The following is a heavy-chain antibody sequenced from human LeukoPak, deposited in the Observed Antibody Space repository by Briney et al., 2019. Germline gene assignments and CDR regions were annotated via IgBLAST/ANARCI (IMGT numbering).Heavy chain of an antibody. V-gene: IGHV4-59*01. CDR1: GGSISSFY. CDR3: ARDKGLPQAFDL. CDR2: ISCSGTT. Sequence: PSETLSLTCTVSGGSISSFYWSWIRQPPGKGLEYIGYISCSGTTSYNPSLKSLVTISVGSSKNQFSLKLTSVTAADAAVYYCARDKGLPQAFDLWGQGTMVTVSS. J-gene: IGHJ3*01. D-gene: IGHD5/OR15-5a*01.